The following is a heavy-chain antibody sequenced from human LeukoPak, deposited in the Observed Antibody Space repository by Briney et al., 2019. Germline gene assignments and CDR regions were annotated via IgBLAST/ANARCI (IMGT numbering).Heavy chain of an antibody. CDR2: IIPIFGTS. D-gene: IGHD5/OR15-5a*01. J-gene: IGHJ3*02. CDR3: ARCRFYDSPLVGYAFDI. Sequence: SVKVSCKASGGTFSSYAISWVRQAPGQGLECMGGIIPIFGTSNYAQKFQGRVTITADESTSTAYMELSSLRSEDTAVYYCARCRFYDSPLVGYAFDIRGQGTMVTVSS. CDR1: GGTFSSYA. V-gene: IGHV1-69*13.